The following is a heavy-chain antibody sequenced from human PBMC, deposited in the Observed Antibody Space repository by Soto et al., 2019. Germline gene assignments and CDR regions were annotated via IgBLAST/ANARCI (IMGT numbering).Heavy chain of an antibody. D-gene: IGHD3-22*01. CDR1: GFTFSTYG. CDR2: ISSDGKSE. Sequence: QLQLVESGGGVVQPGRSLRLSCAASGFTFSTYGMHWVRQPPGKGLEWVAVISSDGKSEHYADPVKGRFSISRDNSKNALSLQMNSLRVEDTAVYYCAETITTNSGDSRGRGALVDYWGQGTLVTVSS. V-gene: IGHV3-30*18. CDR3: AETITTNSGDSRGRGALVDY. J-gene: IGHJ4*02.